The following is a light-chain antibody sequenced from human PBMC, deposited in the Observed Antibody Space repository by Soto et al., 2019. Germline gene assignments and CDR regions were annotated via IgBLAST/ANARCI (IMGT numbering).Light chain of an antibody. Sequence: DIRMTQSPSTLSTSVGDRVTITCRASQNIRGWLAWYQQKPGKAPKLLIYDASTLESGVPSRFSGSGSGTEFTLTISSLQPDDFATYDGQQYNSYSWTFGQGTTVAIK. J-gene: IGKJ1*01. V-gene: IGKV1-5*01. CDR1: QNIRGW. CDR2: DAS. CDR3: QQYNSYSWT.